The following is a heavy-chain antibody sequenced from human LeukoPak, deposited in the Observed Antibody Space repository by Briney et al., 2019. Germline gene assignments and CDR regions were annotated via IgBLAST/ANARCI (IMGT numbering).Heavy chain of an antibody. CDR1: GYTFTGYY. CDR3: ARGVRTGERYYYGSGSADWNYYYYGMDV. D-gene: IGHD3-10*01. CDR2: INPNRGGT. V-gene: IGHV1-2*02. J-gene: IGHJ6*02. Sequence: ASVKVSCKASGYTFTGYYMHWVRPAPGQGLEWMGWINPNRGGTNYAQKFQGRVTMTRDTYISQAYLQLSELRADESAVYYCARGVRTGERYYYGSGSADWNYYYYGMDVWGQGTTVTVSS.